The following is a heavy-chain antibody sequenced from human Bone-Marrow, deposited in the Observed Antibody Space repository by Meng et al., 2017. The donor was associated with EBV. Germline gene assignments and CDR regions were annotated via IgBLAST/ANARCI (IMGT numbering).Heavy chain of an antibody. D-gene: IGHD5-18*01. CDR1: GGNFRSST. CDR3: ARESGRGYSSDY. CDR2: LLPILGAP. V-gene: IGHV1-69*01. J-gene: IGHJ4*02. Sequence: VQLWKSGAEVKKPGSSVKASFKGSGGNFRSSTISWLRQAPGQGLEWMGGLLPILGAPNYAQRFQDRVTITADESTSTGYMELSSLRSDDTAVYYCARESGRGYSSDYWGQGTLVTVSS.